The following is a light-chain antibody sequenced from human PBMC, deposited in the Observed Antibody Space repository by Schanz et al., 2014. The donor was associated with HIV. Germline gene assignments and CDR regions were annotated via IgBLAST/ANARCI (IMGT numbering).Light chain of an antibody. Sequence: ETVMTQSPATLSVAPGEGATLSCRASQGVSTRAARYQQKPPQAPRLLIYDASNRATGIPARFSGSGSGTDFTLTISRLEPEDFAVYFCHQRSSWPQTFGQGTKVEIK. CDR2: DAS. V-gene: IGKV3-11*01. CDR1: QGVSTR. J-gene: IGKJ1*01. CDR3: HQRSSWPQT.